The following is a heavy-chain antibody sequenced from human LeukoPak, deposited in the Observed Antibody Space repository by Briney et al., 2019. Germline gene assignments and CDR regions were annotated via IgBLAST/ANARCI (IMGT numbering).Heavy chain of an antibody. CDR2: INGNGAST. J-gene: IGHJ4*02. CDR3: AKDQGYSYYYLDY. D-gene: IGHD5-18*01. CDR1: GFTFDTHA. V-gene: IGHV3-23*01. Sequence: GGSLRLSCAACGFTFDTHAMSWVRQAPGKGLEWVSGINGNGASTYYSDSVKGRFTISRDNSKNTLYLQMSTPRAEDTAVYYCAKDQGYSYYYLDYWGQGTLVTVSS.